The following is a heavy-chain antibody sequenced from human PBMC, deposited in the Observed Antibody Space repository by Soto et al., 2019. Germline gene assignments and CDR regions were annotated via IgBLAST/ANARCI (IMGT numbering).Heavy chain of an antibody. CDR1: GFTFSSCA. V-gene: IGHV3-23*01. J-gene: IGHJ4*02. CDR2: ITVSGGST. Sequence: EVQLLESGGGLVQPGGSLRLSCAASGFTFSSCAMTWVRQAPGKGLEWVSGITVSGGSTFYADSVKGRFTISRDNSKNTLSLQMNSLRAEDTALYYCARSTGSGSYYFFFDYWGQGTLVTVSS. D-gene: IGHD3-10*01. CDR3: ARSTGSGSYYFFFDY.